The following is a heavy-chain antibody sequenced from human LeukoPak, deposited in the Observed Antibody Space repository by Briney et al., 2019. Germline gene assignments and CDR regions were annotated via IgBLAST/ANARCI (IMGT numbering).Heavy chain of an antibody. Sequence: SETLSLTCTVSGYSISSGYYWGWIRQPPGEGLEWIGSIYHSGSTYYNESLKSRVTISVDTSKNQFSLKLSSVTAADTAGYYCARDLDYGALGSWGQGTLVTVSS. J-gene: IGHJ4*02. CDR3: ARDLDYGALGS. CDR2: IYHSGST. D-gene: IGHD4-17*01. V-gene: IGHV4-38-2*02. CDR1: GYSISSGYY.